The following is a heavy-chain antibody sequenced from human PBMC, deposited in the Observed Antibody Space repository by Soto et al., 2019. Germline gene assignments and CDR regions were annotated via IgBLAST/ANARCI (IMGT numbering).Heavy chain of an antibody. Sequence: EVQLVESGGGLVQPGGSLRLSCAASGFTFSSYSMNWVRQAPGQGLEWVSYISSSSSTIYYADSVKGRFTISRDNAKNSLYPQMNSLRDEETAVYYCAREDYGDYLGGYWGQGTMVTVFS. CDR3: AREDYGDYLGGY. V-gene: IGHV3-48*02. CDR1: GFTFSSYS. J-gene: IGHJ4*02. CDR2: ISSSSSTI. D-gene: IGHD4-17*01.